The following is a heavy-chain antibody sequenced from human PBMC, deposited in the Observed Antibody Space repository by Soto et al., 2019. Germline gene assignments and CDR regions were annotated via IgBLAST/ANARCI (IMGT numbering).Heavy chain of an antibody. Sequence: QVQLVQSGAEVKKPGASVKVSCKASGYTFTSYGISWVRQAPGQGLEWMGWISAYNGNTNYAQQLQGRINMTTDTSTNTAYMELRSLRSDDTAVYYCVRIERRYYGSGTYYPFDYWGQGTLVTVSS. CDR2: ISAYNGNT. CDR1: GYTFTSYG. J-gene: IGHJ4*02. D-gene: IGHD3-10*01. CDR3: VRIERRYYGSGTYYPFDY. V-gene: IGHV1-18*01.